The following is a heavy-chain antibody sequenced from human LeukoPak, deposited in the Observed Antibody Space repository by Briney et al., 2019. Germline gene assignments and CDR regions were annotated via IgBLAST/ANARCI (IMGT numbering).Heavy chain of an antibody. D-gene: IGHD6-19*01. CDR3: ARDLHAVAGYYYGMDV. CDR1: GGTFSSYA. V-gene: IGHV1-69*06. J-gene: IGHJ6*04. Sequence: GASVKVFCKASGGTFSSYAISWVRQAPGQGLEWMGGIIPIFGTANYAQKFQGRVTITADKSTSTAYMELSSLRSEDTAVYYCARDLHAVAGYYYGMDVWGKGTTVTVSS. CDR2: IIPIFGTA.